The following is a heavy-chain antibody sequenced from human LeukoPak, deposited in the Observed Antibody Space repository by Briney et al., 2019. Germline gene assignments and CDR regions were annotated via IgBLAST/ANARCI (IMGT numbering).Heavy chain of an antibody. J-gene: IGHJ4*02. D-gene: IGHD2-15*01. CDR2: LKSKADGGTT. CDR1: GFTFTNAC. Sequence: GGSLRLSCAASGFTFTNACMNWVRQAPGKGLEWLGRLKSKADGGTTDYAAPVKGRFIISRDDSKNTLYLQMNSLRTEDTAVYYCAKPSRKVVETPLDYWGQGTLVTVSS. CDR3: AKPSRKVVETPLDY. V-gene: IGHV3-15*01.